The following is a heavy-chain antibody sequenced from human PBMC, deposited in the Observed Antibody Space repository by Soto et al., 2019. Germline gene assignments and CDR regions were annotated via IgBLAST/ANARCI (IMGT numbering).Heavy chain of an antibody. V-gene: IGHV1-18*04. CDR1: GYTFTSYG. CDR3: AREARSLLWFGELSLYPYYYYGMDV. CDR2: ISAYNGNT. J-gene: IGHJ6*02. Sequence: ASVKVSCKASGYTFTSYGISWVRQAPGRGLEWMGWISAYNGNTNYAQKLQGRVTMTTDTSTSTAYMELRSLRSDDTAVYYCAREARSLLWFGELSLYPYYYYGMDVWGQGTTVTVSS. D-gene: IGHD3-10*01.